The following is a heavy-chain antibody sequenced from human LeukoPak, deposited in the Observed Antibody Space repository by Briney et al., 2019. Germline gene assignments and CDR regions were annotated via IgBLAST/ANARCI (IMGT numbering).Heavy chain of an antibody. J-gene: IGHJ4*02. CDR3: AKGSYYDILTPVSH. CDR2: ISGSGGST. Sequence: GGSLRLSCAASGFTFSSYAMSWDRQAPGKGLEWVSAISGSGGSTYYADSVKGRFTISRDNSKNTLYLQMNSLRAEDTAVYYCAKGSYYDILTPVSHWGQGTLVTVSS. V-gene: IGHV3-23*01. CDR1: GFTFSSYA. D-gene: IGHD3-9*01.